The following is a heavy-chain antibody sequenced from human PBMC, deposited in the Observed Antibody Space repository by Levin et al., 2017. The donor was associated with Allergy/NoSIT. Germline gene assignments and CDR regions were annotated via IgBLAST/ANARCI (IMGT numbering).Heavy chain of an antibody. V-gene: IGHV4-59*01. CDR2: IYYSGST. D-gene: IGHD2/OR15-2a*01. CDR3: ARSTTVRDDYYGMDV. CDR1: GGSISSYY. J-gene: IGHJ6*02. Sequence: SETLSLTCTVSGGSISSYYWSWIRQPPGKGLEWIGYIYYSGSTNYNPSLKSRVTISVDTSKNQFSLKLSSVTAADTAVYYCARSTTVRDDYYGMDVWGQGTTVTVSS.